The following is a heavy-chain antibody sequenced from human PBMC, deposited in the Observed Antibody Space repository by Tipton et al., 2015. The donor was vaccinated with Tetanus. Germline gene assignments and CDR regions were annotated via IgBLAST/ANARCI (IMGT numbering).Heavy chain of an antibody. V-gene: IGHV3-9*01. CDR2: INWNSRNI. J-gene: IGHJ6*02. CDR1: GFTFDDYA. Sequence: SLRLSCAASGFTFDDYAMHWVRQAPGKGLEWVSGINWNSRNIGYADSVKGRFTISRDNAKNSLYLQMNSLRAEDTALYYCARDGGYCTGGSCYTGGMDVWGQGTTVTVSS. CDR3: ARDGGYCTGGSCYTGGMDV. D-gene: IGHD2-8*02.